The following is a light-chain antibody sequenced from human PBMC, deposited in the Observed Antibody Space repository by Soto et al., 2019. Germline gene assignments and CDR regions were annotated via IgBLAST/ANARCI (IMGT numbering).Light chain of an antibody. CDR3: QQYGTWPPNLLT. CDR2: GAS. Sequence: EIVMTQSPVTLSVSPGEGATLSCRASQSISSSLAWYQQKPGQPPKLLIFGASTRATGIPARFSGSGSGTEFTLTITRLQSEDSEIYSCQQYGTWPPNLLTFGGGTKVEI. J-gene: IGKJ4*01. CDR1: QSISSS. V-gene: IGKV3-15*01.